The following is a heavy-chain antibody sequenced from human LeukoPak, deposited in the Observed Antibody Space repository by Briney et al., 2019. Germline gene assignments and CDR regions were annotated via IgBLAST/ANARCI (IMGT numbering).Heavy chain of an antibody. D-gene: IGHD3-3*01. CDR1: GGSISTTSYY. V-gene: IGHV4-39*01. Sequence: SETLSLTCTVSGGSISTTSYYWGWIRQPPGKGLDWIGSIYYGGSTYYNPSLKSRVTISVDTSKNQFSLKLSSVTTADTAVYYCARQAIFGVVPLDYWGQGTLVTVSS. CDR3: ARQAIFGVVPLDY. J-gene: IGHJ4*02. CDR2: IYYGGST.